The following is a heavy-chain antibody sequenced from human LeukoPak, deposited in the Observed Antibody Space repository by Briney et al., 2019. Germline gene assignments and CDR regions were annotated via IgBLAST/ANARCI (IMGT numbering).Heavy chain of an antibody. CDR2: IYTSGST. J-gene: IGHJ5*02. Sequence: SQTLSLTCTVSGGSISSGSYYWSWIRQPAGKGLEWIGRIYTSGSTNYNPSLKSRVTISVDTSKNQFSLKLSSVTAADTAVYYCARVRIVVVAATPINNWFDPWGQGTLVTVSS. CDR1: GGSISSGSYY. D-gene: IGHD2-15*01. V-gene: IGHV4-61*02. CDR3: ARVRIVVVAATPINNWFDP.